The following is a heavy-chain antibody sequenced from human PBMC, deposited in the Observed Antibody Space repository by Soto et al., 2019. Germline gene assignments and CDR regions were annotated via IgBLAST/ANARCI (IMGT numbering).Heavy chain of an antibody. CDR3: ARVHYDFWSGYCDY. CDR1: GFTVSSNY. D-gene: IGHD3-3*01. Sequence: PGGSLRLSCAASGFTVSSNYMSWVRQAPGKGLEWVSVIYSGGSTYYADSVKGRFTISRHNSKNTLYLQMNSLRAEDTAVYYCARVHYDFWSGYCDYWGQGTLVTVSS. J-gene: IGHJ4*02. V-gene: IGHV3-53*04. CDR2: IYSGGST.